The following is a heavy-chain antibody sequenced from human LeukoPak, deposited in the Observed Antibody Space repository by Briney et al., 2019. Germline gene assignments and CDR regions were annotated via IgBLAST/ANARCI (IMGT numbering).Heavy chain of an antibody. J-gene: IGHJ5*02. Sequence: GGSLRLSCAASGFSVSDNYMSWVRQAPGTGLECVSVIYSGGSIYYADSVKGRFTISRDNSKNTLYLQMNSLRVEDSAVYYCARDLASLSGGDYGGSWGQGTLVTVSS. CDR3: ARDLASLSGGDYGGS. D-gene: IGHD2-21*02. V-gene: IGHV3-53*01. CDR1: GFSVSDNY. CDR2: IYSGGSI.